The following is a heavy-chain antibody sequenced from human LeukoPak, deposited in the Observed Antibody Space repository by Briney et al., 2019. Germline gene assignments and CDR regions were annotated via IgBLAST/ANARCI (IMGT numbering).Heavy chain of an antibody. V-gene: IGHV3-48*01. J-gene: IGHJ6*03. Sequence: GGSLRLSCVASGFSFSEYSMNWVRQTPGKGLEWISYITSRSSFTYFADSVKGRFTISRDDAEKSLYLHMISLRVDDTAVYYCARDLTSAYWTPGGYYYYMDVWGKGTAVTVSS. CDR2: ITSRSSFT. D-gene: IGHD3-16*01. CDR1: GFSFSEYS. CDR3: ARDLTSAYWTPGGYYYYMDV.